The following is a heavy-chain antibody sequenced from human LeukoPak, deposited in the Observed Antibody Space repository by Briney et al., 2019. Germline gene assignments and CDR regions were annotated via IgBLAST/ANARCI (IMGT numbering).Heavy chain of an antibody. CDR2: MYYSGST. V-gene: IGHV4-59*01. J-gene: IGHJ5*02. CDR1: GGSISSDY. Sequence: SETLSLTCTVSGGSISSDYWSWIRQPPGKGLEWIGYMYYSGSTNYNPSLKSRVAISVDTSKNQFSLKLSSVTAADTAVYYCARDPIPWGQRTLVSVPS. CDR3: ARDPIP.